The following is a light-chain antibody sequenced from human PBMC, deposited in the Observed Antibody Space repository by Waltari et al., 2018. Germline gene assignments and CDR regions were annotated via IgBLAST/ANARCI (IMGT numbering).Light chain of an antibody. CDR2: YAS. V-gene: IGKV3-15*01. J-gene: IGKJ2*01. CDR3: QQYNDWPSYT. Sequence: EIVMTQPPATLSVSPGERATLSCRSSQSVSSNLAWYQQKPGQAPRLLIYYASTRATGIPDRFSGSGSGTEFTLTVSSMQSEDFAVYYCQQYNDWPSYTFGQGTKLEIK. CDR1: QSVSSN.